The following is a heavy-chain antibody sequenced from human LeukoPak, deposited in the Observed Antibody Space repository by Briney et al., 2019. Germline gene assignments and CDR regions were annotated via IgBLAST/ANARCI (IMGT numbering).Heavy chain of an antibody. J-gene: IGHJ3*02. Sequence: GGSLRLSCAASGFTFSSYWMHWVRQRPGEGLVWVSRLNEDGSYIDYADSVKGRFTISRDNAKNTLYVQMNSLRAEDTAVYYCSTGSGHAFDIWGRGTMVTVSS. CDR1: GFTFSSYW. CDR3: STGSGHAFDI. D-gene: IGHD3-10*01. V-gene: IGHV3-74*01. CDR2: LNEDGSYI.